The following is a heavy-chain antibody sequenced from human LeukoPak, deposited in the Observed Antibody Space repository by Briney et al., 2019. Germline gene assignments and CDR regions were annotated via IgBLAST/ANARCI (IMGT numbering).Heavy chain of an antibody. CDR2: IYHSGST. CDR1: GGSISSSNW. CDR3: ARDIITTRKSSIDAFDI. V-gene: IGHV4-4*02. Sequence: SETLSLTCAVSGGSISSSNWWSWVRQPPGKGLEWIGEIYHSGSTNYNPSLKSRVTTSVDKSKNQFSLKLSSVTAADTAVYYCARDIITTRKSSIDAFDIWGQGTMVTVSS. J-gene: IGHJ3*02. D-gene: IGHD3-22*01.